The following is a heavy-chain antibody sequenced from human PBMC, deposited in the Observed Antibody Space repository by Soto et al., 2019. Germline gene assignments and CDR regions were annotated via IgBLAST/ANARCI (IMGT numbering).Heavy chain of an antibody. CDR2: INHSGST. Sequence: TSETLSLTCAVYGGSFSGYYWSWIRQPPGKGLEWIGEINHSGSTNYNPSLKSRVTISVDTSKNQFSLKLSSVTAADTAVYYCARGAIFGVVNKGYYYYYYGMDVWGQGTTVTVS. D-gene: IGHD3-3*01. CDR3: ARGAIFGVVNKGYYYYYYGMDV. V-gene: IGHV4-34*01. J-gene: IGHJ6*02. CDR1: GGSFSGYY.